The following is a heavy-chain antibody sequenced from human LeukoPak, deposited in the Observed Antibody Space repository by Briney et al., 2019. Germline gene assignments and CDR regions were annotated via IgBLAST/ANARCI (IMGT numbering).Heavy chain of an antibody. CDR3: AKDPGSSWPLDY. Sequence: TGGSLRLSCAASGFTFSSYGMHWVRQAPGKGLEWVAFIRYDGSNKYYADSVKGRFTISRDNSKNTLYLQMNSLRAEGTAVYYCAKDPGSSWPLDYWGQGTLVTVSS. CDR1: GFTFSSYG. D-gene: IGHD6-13*01. J-gene: IGHJ4*02. CDR2: IRYDGSNK. V-gene: IGHV3-30*02.